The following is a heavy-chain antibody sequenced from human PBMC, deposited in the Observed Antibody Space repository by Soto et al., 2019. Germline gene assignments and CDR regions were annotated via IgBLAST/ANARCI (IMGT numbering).Heavy chain of an antibody. CDR3: AFKRTFHSHY. Sequence: PGGSLRLSCAASGFTFSSYAMSWVRQAPGKGLEWVSVISTSGDRPDYADSVKGRFTISRDNSKNMLYLQMNSLRVEDTAIYDCAFKRTFHSHYWGHGTPVTVYS. CDR1: GFTFSSYA. D-gene: IGHD6-25*01. J-gene: IGHJ4*01. CDR2: ISTSGDRP. V-gene: IGHV3-23*01.